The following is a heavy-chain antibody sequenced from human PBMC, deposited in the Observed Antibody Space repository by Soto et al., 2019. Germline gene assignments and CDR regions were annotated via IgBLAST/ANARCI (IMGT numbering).Heavy chain of an antibody. V-gene: IGHV3-53*01. Sequence: EVLLVESGGGLIQPGGSLRLSCAASGFTVSGNSMSWVRQAPGKGLEWVSLIDSGGSTYYTDSVKGRFTISRDNPKNMLFLQMNSLRAEDMAVYYCARGGALDVWGQGITVTVSS. D-gene: IGHD3-16*01. CDR3: ARGGALDV. CDR2: IDSGGST. CDR1: GFTVSGNS. J-gene: IGHJ6*02.